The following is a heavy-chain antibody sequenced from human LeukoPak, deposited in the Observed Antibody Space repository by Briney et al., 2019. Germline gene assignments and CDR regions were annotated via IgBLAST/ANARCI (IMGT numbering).Heavy chain of an antibody. CDR1: GGSISSYY. J-gene: IGHJ4*02. CDR2: IYYSGST. CDR3: ATHSIAAAGPFDY. V-gene: IGHV4-59*08. Sequence: SENLSLACTVSGGSISSYYWSWIRQPPGKGLEGIGYIYYSGSTNYNPSLKSRVTISVDTSKKQFSLKLSSVTAADTAVYYCATHSIAAAGPFDYWGQGTLVTVSS. D-gene: IGHD6-13*01.